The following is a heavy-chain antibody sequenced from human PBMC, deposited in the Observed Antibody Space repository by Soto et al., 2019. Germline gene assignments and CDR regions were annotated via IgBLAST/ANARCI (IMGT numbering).Heavy chain of an antibody. CDR2: INHSGST. D-gene: IGHD3-10*01. Sequence: QVQLQQWGAGLLKPSEILSLTCAVYGGSFSGYYWSWIRQPPGKGLEWIGEINHSGSTNYNPSLKSRVTISVDTSTNQFSLNLSSVTAADTAMYYCARAAYYGSGSYLYNWFDPWGQGTLVTVSS. J-gene: IGHJ5*02. CDR1: GGSFSGYY. V-gene: IGHV4-34*01. CDR3: ARAAYYGSGSYLYNWFDP.